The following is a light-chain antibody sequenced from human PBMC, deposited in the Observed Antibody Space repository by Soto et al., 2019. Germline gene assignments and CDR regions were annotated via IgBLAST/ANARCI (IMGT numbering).Light chain of an antibody. J-gene: IGKJ3*01. CDR3: QQSYSTPFT. Sequence: DIQMTQSPSSLSASVGDRVTITCRASQSISSYLNWYQQKPGKAPKLLIYAASSLQSEVPSRFSGSGSGTDFTLTISSLQPEDFATYYCQQSYSTPFTFGPGTKVDI. CDR1: QSISSY. CDR2: AAS. V-gene: IGKV1-39*01.